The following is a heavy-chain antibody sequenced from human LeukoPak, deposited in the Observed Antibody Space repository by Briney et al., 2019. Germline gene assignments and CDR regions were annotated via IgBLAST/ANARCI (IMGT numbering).Heavy chain of an antibody. D-gene: IGHD6-19*01. Sequence: GWSLRLSRTASGFSFGDYLMSWFRQAPGKGREWIGFISGGTTEYAASVKGRFTISRDDSTGIAYLQMSSLTTEDTAVYYCSRGSGWLSVYWGQGTRVTVSS. J-gene: IGHJ4*02. CDR3: SRGSGWLSVY. V-gene: IGHV3-49*03. CDR1: GFSFGDYL. CDR2: ISGGTT.